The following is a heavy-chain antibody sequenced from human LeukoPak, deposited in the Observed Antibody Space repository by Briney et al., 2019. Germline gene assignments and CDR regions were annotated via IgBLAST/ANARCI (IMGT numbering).Heavy chain of an antibody. V-gene: IGHV4-4*02. Sequence: SETLSLTCAVSGGSISSSNWWSWVRQPPGKGLEWIGEIYHSGSTNYNPSLKSRVTISVDKSKNQFSLKLSSVTAADTAVYYCARYRSGGDWSYWFDPWGQGTLVTVSS. CDR2: IYHSGST. J-gene: IGHJ5*02. D-gene: IGHD2-21*02. CDR1: GGSISSSNW. CDR3: ARYRSGGDWSYWFDP.